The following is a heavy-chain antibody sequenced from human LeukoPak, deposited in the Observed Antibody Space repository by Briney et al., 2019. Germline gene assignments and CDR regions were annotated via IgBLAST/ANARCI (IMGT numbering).Heavy chain of an antibody. D-gene: IGHD6-13*01. CDR3: AREEGAPIAAANV. V-gene: IGHV1-18*01. CDR1: GYTFTTYY. J-gene: IGHJ3*01. Sequence: ASVKVSCKASGYTFTTYYISWVRQAPGQGLEWMGCISAYNGNTNYAQKFQGRVTMTTDTSTSTAYMELGSLRSDDTAVYYCAREEGAPIAAANVWGLGTMVTVSS. CDR2: ISAYNGNT.